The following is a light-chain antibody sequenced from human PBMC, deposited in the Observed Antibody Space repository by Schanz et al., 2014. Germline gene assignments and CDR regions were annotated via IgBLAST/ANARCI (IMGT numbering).Light chain of an antibody. CDR2: SNT. CDR3: AAWDDSLDAYV. Sequence: QSVLTQPPSVSGTPGQRVTISCSGSSSNIGRNTVNWYQHLPGTAPKLLIYSNTLRPSGVPDRFSNSKSGTSASLAISGLQSEDEADYYCAAWDDSLDAYVFGSGTKLTV. J-gene: IGLJ1*01. V-gene: IGLV1-44*01. CDR1: SSNIGRNT.